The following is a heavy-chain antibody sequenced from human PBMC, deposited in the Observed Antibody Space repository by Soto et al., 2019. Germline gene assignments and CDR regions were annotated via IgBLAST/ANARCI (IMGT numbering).Heavy chain of an antibody. CDR2: ISSSSSYI. CDR1: GFTFSDYT. V-gene: IGHV3-21*01. CDR3: ARELSRGYSGYDLAY. J-gene: IGHJ4*02. D-gene: IGHD5-12*01. Sequence: GGSLRLSCAVSGFTFSDYTMIWVRQAPGKGLEWVSSISSSSSYIYYADSVKGRFTISRDNAKNSLYLQMSSLRAEDTAMYYCARELSRGYSGYDLAYWGQGTLVTVS.